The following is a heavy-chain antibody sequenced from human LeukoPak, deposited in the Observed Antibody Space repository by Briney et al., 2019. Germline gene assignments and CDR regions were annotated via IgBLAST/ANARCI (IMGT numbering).Heavy chain of an antibody. CDR3: TVEMATVFDY. J-gene: IGHJ4*02. CDR1: GFTFGDYA. D-gene: IGHD5-24*01. V-gene: IGHV3-49*04. Sequence: GGSLRLSCTASGFTFGDYAMSWVRQAPGKGLEWVGFIRSKAYGGTTEYAASVKGRFTISRDDFKSIAYLQMNSLKTEDTAVYYCTVEMATVFDYWGQGTLVTVSS. CDR2: IRSKAYGGTT.